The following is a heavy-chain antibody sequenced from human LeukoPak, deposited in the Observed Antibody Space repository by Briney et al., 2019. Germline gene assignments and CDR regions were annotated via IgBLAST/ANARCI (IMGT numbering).Heavy chain of an antibody. D-gene: IGHD2-2*01. V-gene: IGHV1-69*01. J-gene: IGHJ5*02. Sequence: SVKVSCKASGGTFSSYAISWVRQAPGQGLEWMGGIIPIFGTANYAQKFQGRVTITADESTSAAYMELSSLRSEDTAVYYCARIQYCSSTSCMYNWFDPWGQGTLVTVSS. CDR1: GGTFSSYA. CDR3: ARIQYCSSTSCMYNWFDP. CDR2: IIPIFGTA.